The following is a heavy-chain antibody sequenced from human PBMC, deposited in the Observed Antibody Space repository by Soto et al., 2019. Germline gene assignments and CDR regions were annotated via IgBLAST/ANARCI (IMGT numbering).Heavy chain of an antibody. Sequence: GGSLRLSCAASGFTFSSYAMHWVRQAPGKGLEYVSAISSNGGSTYYANSVKGRFTISRDNSKNTLYLQMGSLRAEDMAVYYCARGNTIVASPPLYWGQGTLVTVSS. CDR2: ISSNGGST. D-gene: IGHD5-12*01. CDR3: ARGNTIVASPPLY. CDR1: GFTFSSYA. V-gene: IGHV3-64*01. J-gene: IGHJ4*02.